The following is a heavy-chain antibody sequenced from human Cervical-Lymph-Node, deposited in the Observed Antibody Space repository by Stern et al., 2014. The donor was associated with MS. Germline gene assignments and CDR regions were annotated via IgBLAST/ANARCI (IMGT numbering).Heavy chain of an antibody. J-gene: IGHJ4*02. Sequence: HVQLVESGAELKKPGASMKVSCKASGYTFRDYYIHWVRQAPGQGLEYMGWINPNSGGTNYAQKFRGSVTMTSDTSINTAYLQLNGLQSDDTAIYYCARDRYGDPFDYWGQGTLVTVSS. CDR1: GYTFRDYY. V-gene: IGHV1-2*02. CDR3: ARDRYGDPFDY. D-gene: IGHD4-17*01. CDR2: INPNSGGT.